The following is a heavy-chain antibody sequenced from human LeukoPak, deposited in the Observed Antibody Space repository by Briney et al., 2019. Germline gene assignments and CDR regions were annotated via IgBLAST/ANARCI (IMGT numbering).Heavy chain of an antibody. Sequence: GGSLRLSCAASGFTFSSYAMSWVPQAPGKGLEWISYISGSGSPISYTDSVKGRFTISRDNAKNSLHLQMNSLRAEDTAVYYCARDYGYAFDIWGQGTMVTVSS. J-gene: IGHJ3*02. CDR1: GFTFSSYA. V-gene: IGHV3-48*04. CDR3: ARDYGYAFDI. D-gene: IGHD3-10*01. CDR2: ISGSGSPI.